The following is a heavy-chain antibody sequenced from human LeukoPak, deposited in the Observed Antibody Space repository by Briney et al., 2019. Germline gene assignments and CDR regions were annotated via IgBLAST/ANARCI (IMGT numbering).Heavy chain of an antibody. CDR1: GFTFSSYE. V-gene: IGHV3-48*03. D-gene: IGHD3-10*01. J-gene: IGHJ4*02. CDR3: ATHSYYYGLGSYPHYLDY. Sequence: GGSLRLSCAASGFTFSSYEMNWVRQAPGKGLEWVSYISRSGITIFYADSVKGRFTISRDNARNSLYLQMNSLRTEDTALYYCATHSYYYGLGSYPHYLDYWGQGTLVTVSA. CDR2: ISRSGITI.